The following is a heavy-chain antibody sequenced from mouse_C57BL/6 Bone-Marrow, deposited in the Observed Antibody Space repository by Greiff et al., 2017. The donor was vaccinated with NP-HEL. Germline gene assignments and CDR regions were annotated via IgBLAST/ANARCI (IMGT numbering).Heavy chain of an antibody. Sequence: EVQGVESGGGLVQPGGSLKLSCAASGFTFSDYGMAWVRQAPRKGPEWVAFISNLAYSIYYADTVTGRFTISRENAKNTLYLEMSSLRSEDTAMYYCARRDYDYVWFAYWGQGTLVTVSA. J-gene: IGHJ3*01. D-gene: IGHD2-4*01. CDR2: ISNLAYSI. CDR1: GFTFSDYG. CDR3: ARRDYDYVWFAY. V-gene: IGHV5-15*01.